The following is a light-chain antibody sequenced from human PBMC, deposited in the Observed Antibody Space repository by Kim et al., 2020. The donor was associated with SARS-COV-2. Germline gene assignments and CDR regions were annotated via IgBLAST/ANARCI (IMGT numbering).Light chain of an antibody. CDR2: GKE. J-gene: IGLJ2*01. Sequence: SSELTQDPAVSVALGQTVRITCQGDSLRSYYATWYQQKSGQAPVLVFYGKEKRPSGIPGRFSGSSSGNTASLTITGAQAADEADYYCKSRDSRGKVVFGGGTKVTVL. CDR3: KSRDSRGKVV. V-gene: IGLV3-19*01. CDR1: SLRSYY.